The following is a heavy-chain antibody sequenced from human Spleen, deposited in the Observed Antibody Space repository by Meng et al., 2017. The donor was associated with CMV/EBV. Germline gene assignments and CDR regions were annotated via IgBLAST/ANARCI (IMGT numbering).Heavy chain of an antibody. CDR1: GFTFSSYE. D-gene: IGHD3-9*01. V-gene: IGHV3-49*04. J-gene: IGHJ6*02. CDR2: IRSKAYGGTT. CDR3: TRGDDILTGYPEYGMDV. Sequence: GGSLRLSCAASGFTFSSYEMNWVRQAPGKGLEWVTLIRSKAYGGTTEYAASVKGRFTISRDDSKGIAYLQMNSLKTEDTAVYYCTRGDDILTGYPEYGMDVWGHGTTVTVSS.